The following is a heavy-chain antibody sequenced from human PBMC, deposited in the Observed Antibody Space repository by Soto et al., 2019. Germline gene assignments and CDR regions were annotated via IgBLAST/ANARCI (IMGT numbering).Heavy chain of an antibody. J-gene: IGHJ5*02. CDR3: AREDRAARRVLFHNWFDP. V-gene: IGHV3-11*01. CDR2: ISSSGSTI. CDR1: GFTFSDYY. D-gene: IGHD6-6*01. Sequence: GGSLRLSCAASGFTFSDYYMSWIRQAPGKGLEWVSYISSSGSTIYYADSVKGRFTISRDNAKNSLYLQMNSLRAEDTAVYYCAREDRAARRVLFHNWFDPWGQGTLVTVSS.